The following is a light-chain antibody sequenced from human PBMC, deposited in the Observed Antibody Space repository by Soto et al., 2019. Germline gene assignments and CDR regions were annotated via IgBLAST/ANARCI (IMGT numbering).Light chain of an antibody. Sequence: QSALTQPPSVSGSPGQSVTISCTATSTDFASYNRVSWYQQPPGTAPKLIIYEASNRPSGVPDRFSGSKSGNTASLTISGLQAADEADYYCSLYTSENTYVFGNGTKVTVL. CDR3: SLYTSENTYV. J-gene: IGLJ1*01. V-gene: IGLV2-18*01. CDR1: STDFASYNR. CDR2: EAS.